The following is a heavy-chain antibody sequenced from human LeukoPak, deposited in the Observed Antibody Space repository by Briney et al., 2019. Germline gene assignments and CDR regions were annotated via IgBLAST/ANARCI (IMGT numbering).Heavy chain of an antibody. V-gene: IGHV3-30*18. CDR1: GFTLSSYR. D-gene: IGHD6-13*01. CDR3: AKDHISAAAGDAFDI. CDR2: ISYEGSNK. Sequence: GRSLRLSCATSGFTLSSYRMPWVRQAPGKGLEWEALISYEGSNKYYAESVKGRFTISRDNSKNTLYLQMNSLRAEDTAVYYCAKDHISAAAGDAFDIWGQGTMVTVSS. J-gene: IGHJ3*02.